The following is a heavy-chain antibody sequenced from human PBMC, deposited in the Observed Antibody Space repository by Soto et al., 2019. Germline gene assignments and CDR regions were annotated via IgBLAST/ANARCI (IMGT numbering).Heavy chain of an antibody. J-gene: IGHJ5*01. D-gene: IGHD1-26*01. Sequence: VQLRQSGPGLVKPSGTLSLTCAVSGGSISSSNWWTWVRQAPGKGLEWIGEIYHSGNTYYNPSLQGRVTITVXXXNXXFALKLHSVTAADTAVYYCATLPPRVVASLLPIPTWGQGTLVTVSS. CDR1: GGSISSSNW. CDR2: IYHSGNT. V-gene: IGHV4-4*02. CDR3: ATLPPRVVASLLPIPT.